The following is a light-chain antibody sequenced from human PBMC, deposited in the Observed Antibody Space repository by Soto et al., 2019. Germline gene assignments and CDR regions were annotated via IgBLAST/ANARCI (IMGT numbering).Light chain of an antibody. CDR1: QSVRSNY. CDR3: QQYGTSPLYT. V-gene: IGKV3-20*01. Sequence: EIVLTQSPGTLSLSPGERATLSCRASQSVRSNYLAWYQQKPGQAPRLLIYDASSRATGIPDRFSGSGSGTDFPLTISRLEPEDFAVYYCQQYGTSPLYTFGQGTKLEIK. CDR2: DAS. J-gene: IGKJ2*01.